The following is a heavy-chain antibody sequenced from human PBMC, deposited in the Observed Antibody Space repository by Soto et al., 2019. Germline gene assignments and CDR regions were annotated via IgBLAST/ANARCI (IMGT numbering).Heavy chain of an antibody. CDR3: ARGRYCLTGRCFPNWFAS. CDR1: GDSSSNLDYV. D-gene: IGHD2-15*01. J-gene: IGHJ5*01. Sequence: PSETLSRTGAGCGDSSSNLDYVGAWRRQPQRQALEEMGYIEKSATTQYNPSFESRVAISVDTSKSQFSLNVTSVTAAYTAVYFCARGRYCLTGRCFPNWFASWGQGSLVTVSS. V-gene: IGHV4-30-4*01. CDR2: IEKSATT.